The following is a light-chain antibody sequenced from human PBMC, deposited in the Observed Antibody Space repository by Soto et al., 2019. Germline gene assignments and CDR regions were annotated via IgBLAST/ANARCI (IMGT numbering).Light chain of an antibody. J-gene: IGKJ1*01. CDR3: QQYNDWLWT. CDR2: GIS. CDR1: HTISSSY. Sequence: EIVLTQSPGTLSLSPGERATLSCRASHTISSSYLAWYQQKPGQAPRLLMYGISRRATGIPDRFSGSGSGTDFTLTITRLEPEDFAVYYCQQYNDWLWTFGQGTKVDIK. V-gene: IGKV3-20*01.